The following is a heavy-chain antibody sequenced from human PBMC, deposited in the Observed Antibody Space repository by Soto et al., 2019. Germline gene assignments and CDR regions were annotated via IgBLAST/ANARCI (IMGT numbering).Heavy chain of an antibody. J-gene: IGHJ6*02. D-gene: IGHD3-10*01. CDR1: GGTFSSYA. CDR2: IIPIFGTA. V-gene: IGHV1-69*06. Sequence: ASVKVSCKASGGTFSSYAISWGRQAPGQGLEWMGGIIPIFGTANYAQKFQGRVTITADKSTSTAYMELSSLRSEDTAVYYCARSAMNYYGSWSDLTRYYYYGMDVWGQGTTVTVSS. CDR3: ARSAMNYYGSWSDLTRYYYYGMDV.